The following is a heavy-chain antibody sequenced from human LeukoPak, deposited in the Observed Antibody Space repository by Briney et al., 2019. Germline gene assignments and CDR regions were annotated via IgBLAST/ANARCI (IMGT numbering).Heavy chain of an antibody. D-gene: IGHD2-15*01. CDR1: GYIFINNY. CDR2: IYPRDGST. J-gene: IGHJ4*02. CDR3: ARGGYCSGGSCNPLSYYFDY. Sequence: GASVKVSCKASGYIFINNYIQWVRQAPGQGLEWVGMIYPRDGSTSYAQKFQGRVTITADESTSTAYMELSSLRSEDTAVYYCARGGYCSGGSCNPLSYYFDYWGQGTLVTVSS. V-gene: IGHV1-46*01.